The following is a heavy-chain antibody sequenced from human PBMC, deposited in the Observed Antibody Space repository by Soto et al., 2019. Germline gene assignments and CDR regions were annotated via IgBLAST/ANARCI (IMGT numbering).Heavy chain of an antibody. CDR3: ARWSSGALYEY. V-gene: IGHV1-18*04. CDR2: ISAYNGYP. CDR1: GYIFTNYG. J-gene: IGHJ4*02. Sequence: QIHLVQSGAEVRKPGASVNVSCKTSGYIFTNYGVSWVRQAPGEGLEVVVWISAYNGYPKYGQRFQGRVTLSTDTSTTTGYMELRNLRSDDTAVYYCARWSSGALYEYWGQGTLLTVSS.